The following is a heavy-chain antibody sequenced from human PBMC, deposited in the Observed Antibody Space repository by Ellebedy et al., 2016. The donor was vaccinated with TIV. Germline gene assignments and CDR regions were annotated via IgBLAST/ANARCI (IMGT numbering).Heavy chain of an antibody. V-gene: IGHV3-9*01. CDR1: GFIFDDYA. CDR2: ISWNSGNL. CDR3: VKGLDAFDI. Sequence: PGGSLRLSCAASGFIFDDYAMHWIRQPPGKGLEWVSGISWNSGNLANADSVKGRFTISRDNARKSLYLQMNSLRSEDTAFYYCVKGLDAFDIWGQGTMVTVSS. J-gene: IGHJ3*02.